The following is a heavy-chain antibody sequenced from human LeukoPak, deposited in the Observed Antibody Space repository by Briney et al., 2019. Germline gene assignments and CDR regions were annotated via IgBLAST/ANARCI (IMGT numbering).Heavy chain of an antibody. CDR1: GFTLSSYT. Sequence: GGSLRLSCAASGFTLSSYTMNWVRQAPGNGLEWVSSISSSSTYIYYADSVKGRFTISRDNAKNSLYLKMNSLRAEDTAVNNFAGDQSGRRSTSCYSLGYNWFDPWGQGTLVTVSS. D-gene: IGHD2-2*01. V-gene: IGHV3-21*01. J-gene: IGHJ5*02. CDR3: AGDQSGRRSTSCYSLGYNWFDP. CDR2: ISSSSTYI.